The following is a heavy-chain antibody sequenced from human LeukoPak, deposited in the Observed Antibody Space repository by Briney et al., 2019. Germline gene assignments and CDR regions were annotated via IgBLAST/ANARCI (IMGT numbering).Heavy chain of an antibody. D-gene: IGHD6-19*01. J-gene: IGHJ4*02. V-gene: IGHV4-34*01. CDR1: GVGLSNYY. Sequence: SETLSLTCAVSGVGLSNYYWSWVRQSPRKGLEWIGEINHSGYTNYNPSLKSRVTMSIDTSKNQFSLMLTSVTAADTAVYYCTRAVAGHPDWGQGTLVTVSS. CDR3: TRAVAGHPD. CDR2: INHSGYT.